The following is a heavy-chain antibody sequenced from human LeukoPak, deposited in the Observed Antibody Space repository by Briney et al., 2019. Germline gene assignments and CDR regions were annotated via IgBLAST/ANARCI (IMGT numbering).Heavy chain of an antibody. CDR1: GFTFSNYF. J-gene: IGHJ4*02. Sequence: GSLRLSCAASGFTFSNYFMSWVRQAPGKGLEWVANIKEDGSEKYYVDSVKGRFTISRDNAKNSLYLEMNSLRAEDTAVYYCARDDSTGYYYLDGWGQGTLVTVSS. CDR2: IKEDGSEK. CDR3: ARDDSTGYYYLDG. V-gene: IGHV3-7*05. D-gene: IGHD3-22*01.